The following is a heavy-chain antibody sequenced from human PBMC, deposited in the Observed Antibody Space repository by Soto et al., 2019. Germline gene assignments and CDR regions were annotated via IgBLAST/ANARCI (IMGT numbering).Heavy chain of an antibody. CDR1: AYTFTNFC. CDR2: IYPGDSDT. J-gene: IGHJ6*02. V-gene: IGHV5-51*01. Sequence: GESLKISCNGSAYTFTNFCIGWVRQVPGKGLDGMGIIYPGDSDTRYSPSFQCQVAFSADKSISTAYVQWSSLKASDTAMYYCARLQGSKRYYHGMDVWGRGTTVTFSS. CDR3: ARLQGSKRYYHGMDV.